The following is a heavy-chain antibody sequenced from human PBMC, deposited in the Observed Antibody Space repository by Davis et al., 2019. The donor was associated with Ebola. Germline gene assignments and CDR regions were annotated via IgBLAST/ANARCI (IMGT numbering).Heavy chain of an antibody. V-gene: IGHV1-2*02. CDR1: GYTFTGYY. J-gene: IGHJ4*02. CDR2: INPNSGGT. D-gene: IGHD2-2*01. CDR3: ARVALVVPPPHYFDY. Sequence: ASVKVSCKASGYTFTGYYMHWVRQAPGQGLEWMGWINPNSGGTNYAQKFQGRVTMTRDTSISTAYMELSRLRSDDTAVYYCARVALVVPPPHYFDYWGQGTLVTVSS.